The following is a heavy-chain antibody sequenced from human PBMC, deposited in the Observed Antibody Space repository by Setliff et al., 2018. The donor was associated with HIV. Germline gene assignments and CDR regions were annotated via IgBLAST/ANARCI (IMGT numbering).Heavy chain of an antibody. D-gene: IGHD2-15*01. CDR1: GFTFSTYH. CDR3: ARAETKDVVVAVAAYYYFYALDV. Sequence: LRLSCVASGFTFSTYHMSWVRQARGKGLEWVSSVSTSSSEIHYADSVRGRFTISRDNAKNSLYLLMTSLRAEDTAVYYCARAETKDVVVAVAAYYYFYALDVWGHGTTVTVSS. J-gene: IGHJ6*02. V-gene: IGHV3-21*01. CDR2: VSTSSSEI.